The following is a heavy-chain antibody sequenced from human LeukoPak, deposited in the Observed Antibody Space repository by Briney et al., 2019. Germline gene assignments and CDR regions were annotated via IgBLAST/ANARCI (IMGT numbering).Heavy chain of an antibody. Sequence: GSLRLSCAASGFTFSSYSMNWVRQAPGKGLEWIGYIYYSGSTNYNPSLKSRVTISVDTSKNQFSLKLSSVTAADTAVYYCACQTYYYDSSGYYYPNNWFDPWGQGTLVTVSS. CDR2: IYYSGST. CDR3: ACQTYYYDSSGYYYPNNWFDP. J-gene: IGHJ5*02. V-gene: IGHV4-59*08. CDR1: GFTFSSYS. D-gene: IGHD3-22*01.